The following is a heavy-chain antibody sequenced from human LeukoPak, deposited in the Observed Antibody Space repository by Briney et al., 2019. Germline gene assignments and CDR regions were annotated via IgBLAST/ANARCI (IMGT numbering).Heavy chain of an antibody. D-gene: IGHD6-13*01. CDR2: IYYSGST. Sequence: PSETLSLTCTVSGGSISSYYWSWIRQPPGKGLEWIVYIYYSGSTNYNPSLKSRVTISVDTSKNQFSLKLSSVTAADTAVYYCARGNPAVYFDYWGQGTLVTVSS. V-gene: IGHV4-59*01. CDR3: ARGNPAVYFDY. J-gene: IGHJ4*02. CDR1: GGSISSYY.